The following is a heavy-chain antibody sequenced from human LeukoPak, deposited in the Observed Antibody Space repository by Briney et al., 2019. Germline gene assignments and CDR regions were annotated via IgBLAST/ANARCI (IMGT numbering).Heavy chain of an antibody. D-gene: IGHD2-2*02. CDR1: GFTFSSYW. Sequence: GGSLRLSCAASGFTFSSYWMSWVRQAPGKGLEWVASIKEDGSETYYVESVKGRFTISRDSAKNSLHLQMSSLRAEDTAVYYCARGDRDCSSTSCYKHFQHWGQGTLVTVSS. V-gene: IGHV3-7*03. CDR3: ARGDRDCSSTSCYKHFQH. CDR2: IKEDGSET. J-gene: IGHJ1*01.